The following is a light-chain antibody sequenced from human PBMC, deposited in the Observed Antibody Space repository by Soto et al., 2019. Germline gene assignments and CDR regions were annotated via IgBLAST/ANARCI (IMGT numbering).Light chain of an antibody. CDR1: QSISRQ. CDR3: QPTYGSLRT. CDR2: HAS. V-gene: IGKV1-39*01. Sequence: DIQMTQSPSSLSESVGNRVTITCRAGQSISRQLNWYQQKPGKAPELLIYHASTLETGVPARFSGSGSGTDFTLTNGSLHPECSATYYCQPTYGSLRTFDQVTKVEIK. J-gene: IGKJ1*01.